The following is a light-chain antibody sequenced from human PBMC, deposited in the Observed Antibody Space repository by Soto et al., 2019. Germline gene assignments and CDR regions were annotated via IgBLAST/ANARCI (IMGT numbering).Light chain of an antibody. CDR2: KAS. Sequence: DLHMTQSPSTLSASVGYRVTITCQASQNIYIWLAWYQKKPGKAPNLLIYKASTLQSGVPSRFSGNGSGTEFTLTITSLQPDDSATYYCQQYNGLPTWTFGQGTKVDIK. J-gene: IGKJ1*01. CDR3: QQYNGLPTWT. CDR1: QNIYIW. V-gene: IGKV1-5*03.